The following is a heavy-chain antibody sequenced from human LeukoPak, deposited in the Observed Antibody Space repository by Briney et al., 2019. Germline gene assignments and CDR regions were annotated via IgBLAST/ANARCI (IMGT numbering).Heavy chain of an antibody. J-gene: IGHJ4*02. CDR3: SKGSVSYYYEY. CDR1: GFTVSSTY. Sequence: GGSLRLSCAASGFTVSSTYMSWVRQAPGKGLEWVASIGPTGSNTYYPESVKGRFTISRDNSKNTLSLQMNSLRAEDTAVYYCSKGSVSYYYEYWGQGTLVTVSS. D-gene: IGHD3-10*01. CDR2: IGPTGSNT. V-gene: IGHV3-23*01.